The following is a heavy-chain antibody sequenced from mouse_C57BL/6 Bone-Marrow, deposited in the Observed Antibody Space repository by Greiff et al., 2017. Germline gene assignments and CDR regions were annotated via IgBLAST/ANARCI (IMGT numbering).Heavy chain of an antibody. Sequence: QVTLKESGPGILQPSQTLSLTCSFSGFSLSTFGMGVGWLRQPSGNGLEWLAHTWWDDDKYYNPALKSRLTISKDTSKNQIYLKSANVDTADTDTYDCARLYYGDFFDYWGQGTTLTVSS. CDR3: ARLYYGDFFDY. CDR1: GFSLSTFGMG. D-gene: IGHD2-13*01. V-gene: IGHV8-8*01. CDR2: TWWDDDK. J-gene: IGHJ2*01.